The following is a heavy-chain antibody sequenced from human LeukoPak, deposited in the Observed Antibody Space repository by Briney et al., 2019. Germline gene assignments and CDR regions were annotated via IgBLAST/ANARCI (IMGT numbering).Heavy chain of an antibody. J-gene: IGHJ6*03. V-gene: IGHV5-51*01. Sequence: GESLKISCKGSGYSLTNYWIGWVRQMPGKGLEWMGIIYPGDSHTRYSPSFQGQVTISADRSIGTAYLQWRSLKASDTAMYYCARHQEYYFGSGNYYLLYMDVWGKGTTVTVSS. CDR2: IYPGDSHT. D-gene: IGHD3-10*01. CDR3: ARHQEYYFGSGNYYLLYMDV. CDR1: GYSLTNYW.